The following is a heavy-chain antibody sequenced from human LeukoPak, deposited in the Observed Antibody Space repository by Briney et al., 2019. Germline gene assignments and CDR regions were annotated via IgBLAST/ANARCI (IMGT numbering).Heavy chain of an antibody. V-gene: IGHV3-7*01. CDR3: ARSNSLDY. Sequence: GGSLRLSCAASGFIFSGYWMSWVRQAPGKGLEWVAHIQYDGSEKSYVDSVRGRFTISRDNAKNSQYLQMSSRRAEETAVYYCARSNSLDYWGHGTLVTVSS. CDR2: IQYDGSEK. D-gene: IGHD4-23*01. CDR1: GFIFSGYW. J-gene: IGHJ4*01.